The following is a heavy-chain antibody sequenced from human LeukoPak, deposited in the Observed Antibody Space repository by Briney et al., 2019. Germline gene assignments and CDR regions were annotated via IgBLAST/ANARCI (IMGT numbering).Heavy chain of an antibody. V-gene: IGHV3-30*03. CDR2: ISYDGSNK. Sequence: QTGGSLRLSCAASGFTFSSYGMHWVRQAPGKGLEWVAVISYDGSNKYYADSVKGRFTISRDNSKNTLYLQMNSLRAEDTAVYYCARDPSSAPRSSNWADNRFDPWGQGTLVTVSS. CDR3: ARDPSSAPRSSNWADNRFDP. D-gene: IGHD6-13*01. J-gene: IGHJ5*02. CDR1: GFTFSSYG.